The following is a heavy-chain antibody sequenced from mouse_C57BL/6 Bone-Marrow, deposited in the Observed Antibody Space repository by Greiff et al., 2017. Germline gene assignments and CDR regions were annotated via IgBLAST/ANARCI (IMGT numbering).Heavy chain of an antibody. D-gene: IGHD3-3*01. V-gene: IGHV3-6*01. CDR1: GYSITSGYY. Sequence: EVKLLESGPGLVKPSQSLSLTCSVTGYSITSGYYWNWIRQFPGNKLEWMGYISYDGSNNYNPSLKNRISITRDTSKNQFFLKLNSVTTEDTATYYCARDEDSGTAWFAYWGQGTLVTVSA. J-gene: IGHJ3*01. CDR3: ARDEDSGTAWFAY. CDR2: ISYDGSN.